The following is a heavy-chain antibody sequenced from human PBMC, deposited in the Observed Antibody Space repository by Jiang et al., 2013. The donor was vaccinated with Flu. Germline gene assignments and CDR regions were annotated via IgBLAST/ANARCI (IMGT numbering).Heavy chain of an antibody. D-gene: IGHD6-19*01. CDR1: GYSFSTYW. V-gene: IGHV5-51*01. CDR3: ARQQRRGHSSGLDAFDI. Sequence: SGAEVKKPGESLKISCKASGYSFSTYWIGWVRQMPGKGLEWMGIIYPGDSDIRNSASFQGQVTISVDKSISTAYLQWSSLKASDTALYYCARQQRRGHSSGLDAFDIWGQGTVVTVSS. CDR2: IYPGDSDI. J-gene: IGHJ3*02.